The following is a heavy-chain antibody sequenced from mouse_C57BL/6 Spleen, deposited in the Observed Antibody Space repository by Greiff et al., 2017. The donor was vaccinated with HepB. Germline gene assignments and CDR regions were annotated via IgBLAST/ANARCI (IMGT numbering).Heavy chain of an antibody. Sequence: EVQLQESGGGLVQPGGSLKLSCAASGFTFSDYYLYWVRQTPEKRLEWVAYISNGGGSTYYPDTVKGRFTSSRDNAKNTLYLQMSRLKSEDTAMYYCASDYYGIPYWGQGTSVTVSS. CDR3: ASDYYGIPY. J-gene: IGHJ4*01. CDR1: GFTFSDYY. D-gene: IGHD1-1*01. CDR2: ISNGGGST. V-gene: IGHV5-12*01.